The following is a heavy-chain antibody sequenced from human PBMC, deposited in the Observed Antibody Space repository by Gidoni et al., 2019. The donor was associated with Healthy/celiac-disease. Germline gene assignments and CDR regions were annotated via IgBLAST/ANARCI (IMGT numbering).Heavy chain of an antibody. CDR3: AREIAVAGGNYFDY. CDR1: GFTVSSNY. Sequence: EVQLVESGGGLIQPGGSLRLSCAASGFTVSSNYMSWVRQAPGKGLEWVSVIYSGGSTYYADSVKGRFTISRDNSKNTLYLQMNSLRAEDTAVYYCAREIAVAGGNYFDYWGQGTLVTVSS. CDR2: IYSGGST. J-gene: IGHJ4*02. V-gene: IGHV3-53*01. D-gene: IGHD6-19*01.